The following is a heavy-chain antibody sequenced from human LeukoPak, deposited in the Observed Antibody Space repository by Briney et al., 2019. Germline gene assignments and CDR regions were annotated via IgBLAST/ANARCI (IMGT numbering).Heavy chain of an antibody. Sequence: GGSLRLSCAASGFTFSNYGMNWVRQAPGKGLEWVASIRCSGGNTYYADSVKGRFTISRDNSKNTLYRQMNSLRAEDTAVYYVATAPLAPSNWGFEEWGQGTMVTVSS. CDR3: ATAPLAPSNWGFEE. D-gene: IGHD7-27*01. J-gene: IGHJ4*02. V-gene: IGHV3-23*01. CDR2: IRCSGGNT. CDR1: GFTFSNYG.